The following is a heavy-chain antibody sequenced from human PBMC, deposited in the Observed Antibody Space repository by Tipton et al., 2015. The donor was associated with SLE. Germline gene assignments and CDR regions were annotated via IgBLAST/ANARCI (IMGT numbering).Heavy chain of an antibody. V-gene: IGHV4-59*01. D-gene: IGHD3-3*02. CDR3: ARGGLAGYYFDY. J-gene: IGHJ4*02. CDR1: GGSISSNY. CDR2: IYYSGST. Sequence: TLSLTCTVSGGSISSNYWSWIRQPPGRGLEWIGYIYYSGSTNYNPSLKSRVTISVDTSKNQFSLKLSSVTAADTAVYYCARGGLAGYYFDYWGQGTLVTVSS.